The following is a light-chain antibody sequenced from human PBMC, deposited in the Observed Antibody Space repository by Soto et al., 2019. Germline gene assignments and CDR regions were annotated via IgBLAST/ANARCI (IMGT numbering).Light chain of an antibody. V-gene: IGKV1-5*01. CDR1: RSISSW. CDR2: DAS. J-gene: IGKJ2*01. CDR3: QQYNTYSYT. Sequence: DIQMTQSPSALSASVGDRVTITCRASRSISSWLAWYQQKPGKAPKLLIYDASSLESRVPSRFSGSGSGTEFTLTISGLRPDDFATYYCQQYNTYSYTFGQGTKVDIK.